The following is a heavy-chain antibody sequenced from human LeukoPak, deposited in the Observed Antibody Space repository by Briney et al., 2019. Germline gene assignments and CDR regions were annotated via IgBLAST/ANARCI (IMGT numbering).Heavy chain of an antibody. D-gene: IGHD2-2*01. CDR1: GYSISSGYY. J-gene: IGHJ4*02. CDR3: ARAYCTTTSCYGRYFDY. CDR2: IYHGGST. Sequence: PSETLSLTCAVSGYSISSGYYWGWIRRPPGEGLEWIGSIYHGGSTYYNPSLKSRVTMSVDTSKNQFSLKLSSVTAADTAVYYCARAYCTTTSCYGRYFDYWGQGTLVTVSS. V-gene: IGHV4-38-2*01.